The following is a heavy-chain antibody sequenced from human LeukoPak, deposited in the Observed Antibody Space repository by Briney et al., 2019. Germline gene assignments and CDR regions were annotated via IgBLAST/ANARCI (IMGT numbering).Heavy chain of an antibody. Sequence: SETLSLTCTVSGGSISSYYWSWIRQPAGKGLEWIGRIYTSGSTNYNPSLKSRVTMSLDTSKNQFSLKLTSVTAADTAVYYCAKDGGWVQWLPHYFDYWGQGTLVTVSS. V-gene: IGHV4-4*07. CDR1: GGSISSYY. J-gene: IGHJ4*02. CDR3: AKDGGWVQWLPHYFDY. CDR2: IYTSGST. D-gene: IGHD6-19*01.